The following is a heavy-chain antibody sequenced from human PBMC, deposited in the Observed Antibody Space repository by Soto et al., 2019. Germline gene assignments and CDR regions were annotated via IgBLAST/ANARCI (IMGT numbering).Heavy chain of an antibody. D-gene: IGHD3-9*01. CDR2: IIPIFGTA. Sequence: SVKVCCKASGGTFSSYAISWVRQAPGQGLEWMGGIIPIFGTANYAQKFQGRVTITADESTSTAYMELSSLRSEDTAVYYCARTLILPVVSWFDPWGQGTLVTVS. CDR1: GGTFSSYA. V-gene: IGHV1-69*13. J-gene: IGHJ5*02. CDR3: ARTLILPVVSWFDP.